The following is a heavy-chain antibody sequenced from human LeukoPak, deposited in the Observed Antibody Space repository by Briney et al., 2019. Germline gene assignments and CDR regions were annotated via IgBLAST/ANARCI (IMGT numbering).Heavy chain of an antibody. D-gene: IGHD1-26*01. V-gene: IGHV1-69*04. Sequence: SVKVSCKASGGTFSSYAISWVRQAPGQGLEWMGRIIPILGIANHAQKFQGRVTITADKSTSTVYMELSSLRSEDTAVYYCARAPFSERRVGATDQVDYWGQGTLVTVSS. CDR2: IIPILGIA. J-gene: IGHJ4*02. CDR1: GGTFSSYA. CDR3: ARAPFSERRVGATDQVDY.